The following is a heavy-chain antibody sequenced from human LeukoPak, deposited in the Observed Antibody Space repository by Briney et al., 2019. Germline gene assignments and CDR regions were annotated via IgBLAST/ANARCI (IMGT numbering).Heavy chain of an antibody. J-gene: IGHJ6*03. CDR3: ARALGVTAMVKGARDYYYYYMDV. Sequence: PSETLSLTCTVSGGSISSYYWSWIRQPPGKGLEWIGYIYYSGSTNYNPSLKSRVIISVDTSKNQFSLELSSVTAADTAVYYCARALGVTAMVKGARDYYYYYMDVWGKGTTVTVSS. CDR2: IYYSGST. D-gene: IGHD5-18*01. CDR1: GGSISSYY. V-gene: IGHV4-59*01.